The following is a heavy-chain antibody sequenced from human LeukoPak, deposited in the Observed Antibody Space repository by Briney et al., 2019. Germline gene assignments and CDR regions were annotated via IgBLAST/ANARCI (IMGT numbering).Heavy chain of an antibody. Sequence: PGGPLRLSCAASGFTFSSYWMSWVRQAPGKGLEWVANIKQDGSEKYYVDSVKGRFTISRDNAKNSLYLQMNSLRAEDKAVYYCARDGSGTPPAYWGQGTLVTVSS. CDR1: GFTFSSYW. D-gene: IGHD1-26*01. V-gene: IGHV3-7*01. J-gene: IGHJ4*02. CDR2: IKQDGSEK. CDR3: ARDGSGTPPAY.